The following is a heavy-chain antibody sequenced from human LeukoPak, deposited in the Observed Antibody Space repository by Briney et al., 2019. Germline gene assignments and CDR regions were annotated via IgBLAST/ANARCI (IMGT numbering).Heavy chain of an antibody. J-gene: IGHJ6*02. V-gene: IGHV1-24*01. Sequence: ASVKVSCKVSGYTLTELSMHWVRQAPGKGLEWMGGFDPEDGETIYAQKFQGRVTMTEDTSTDTAYMELSSLRSDDTAVYYCARAPSTNWNYPHYYYYYGMDVWGQGTTVTVSS. CDR3: ARAPSTNWNYPHYYYYYGMDV. CDR2: FDPEDGET. CDR1: GYTLTELS. D-gene: IGHD1-7*01.